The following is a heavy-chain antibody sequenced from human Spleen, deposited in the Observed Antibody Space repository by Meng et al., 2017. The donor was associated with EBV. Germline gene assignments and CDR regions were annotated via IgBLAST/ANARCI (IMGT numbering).Heavy chain of an antibody. V-gene: IGHV4-59*01. J-gene: IGHJ4*02. CDR2: ISYSRGT. Sequence: QVQVQEAGPGLVEPSETLSLTCTVSGDSISSYYWSWIRQAPGKGLEWIGYISYSRGTHYNPSLKSRVTISIDTSKDEFSLNLRSMTPADTAIYYCATKFSDYDWHYFDHWGQGTLVTVSS. CDR3: ATKFSDYDWHYFDH. CDR1: GDSISSYY. D-gene: IGHD5-12*01.